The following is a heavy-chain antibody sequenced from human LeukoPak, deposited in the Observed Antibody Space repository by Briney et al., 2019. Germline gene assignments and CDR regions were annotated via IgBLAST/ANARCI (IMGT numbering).Heavy chain of an antibody. CDR2: IYISGST. V-gene: IGHV4-4*07. Sequence: SKTLSLTCTVSGASINSHYWSWIRQPAGKGLEWIGRIYISGSTNYDSSLQSRVTMSVDTSKNQFSLKLTSVTAADTAVYYCARALNPLPGTYYFDYWGQGTLVTVSS. J-gene: IGHJ4*02. D-gene: IGHD2-15*01. CDR3: ARALNPLPGTYYFDY. CDR1: GASINSHY.